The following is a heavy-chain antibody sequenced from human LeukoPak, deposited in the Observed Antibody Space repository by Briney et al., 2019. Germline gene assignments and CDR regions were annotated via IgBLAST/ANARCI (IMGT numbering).Heavy chain of an antibody. CDR3: ASSLNPLRYFDWLLSNGMDV. Sequence: GGSLRLSCAASGFIFSRYTINWVRQAPGKGLEWVSSISSSSSYIYYADSVKGRFTISRDNAKNSLYLQMNSLRAEDTAVYYCASSLNPLRYFDWLLSNGMDVWGQGTTVTVSS. J-gene: IGHJ6*02. CDR2: ISSSSSYI. V-gene: IGHV3-21*01. D-gene: IGHD3-9*01. CDR1: GFIFSRYT.